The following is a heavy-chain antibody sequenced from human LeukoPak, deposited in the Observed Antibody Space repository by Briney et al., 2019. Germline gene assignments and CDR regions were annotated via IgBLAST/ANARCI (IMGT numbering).Heavy chain of an antibody. D-gene: IGHD1-1*01. V-gene: IGHV3-23*01. Sequence: GGSLRLSCAVSGFTFKLYWMHWVRQAPGKGLEWVSVIGAGAGTTYYVDSVKGRFTVSRDNSKNTVYLQMNSLRAEDTAVYYCAINWNLDYWGQGTLVTVSS. CDR2: IGAGAGTT. J-gene: IGHJ4*02. CDR1: GFTFKLYW. CDR3: AINWNLDY.